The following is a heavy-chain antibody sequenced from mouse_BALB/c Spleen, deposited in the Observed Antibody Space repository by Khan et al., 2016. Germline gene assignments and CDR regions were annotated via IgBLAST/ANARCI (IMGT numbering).Heavy chain of an antibody. CDR3: ARNGNRYERTWFAY. D-gene: IGHD2-14*01. CDR1: GYSITSDYA. V-gene: IGHV3-2*02. Sequence: EVKLLESGPGLVKPSQSLSLTCTVTGYSITSDYAWNWIRQFPGNKLEWMGYIRYSGSTSYNPSLKSRISITRDTSKNQFFLQLNSVTTEDTATYYCARNGNRYERTWFAYWGQGTLVTVSA. J-gene: IGHJ3*01. CDR2: IRYSGST.